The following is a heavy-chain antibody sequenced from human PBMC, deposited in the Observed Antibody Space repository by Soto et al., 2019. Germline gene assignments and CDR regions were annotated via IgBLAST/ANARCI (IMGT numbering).Heavy chain of an antibody. CDR3: ANKSEIAVPRYCFDL. CDR1: GFTFGSYA. CDR2: MNGGGGST. J-gene: IGHJ4*02. Sequence: GSLRLSCAASGFTFGSYAMSWVRQAPGKGLEWVSSMNGGGGSTYYAESVQGRFTISRDNSKNTLYLQMNSLRVEDTAVYYCANKSEIAVPRYCFDLWGQGTLVTVS. V-gene: IGHV3-23*01. D-gene: IGHD2-21*01.